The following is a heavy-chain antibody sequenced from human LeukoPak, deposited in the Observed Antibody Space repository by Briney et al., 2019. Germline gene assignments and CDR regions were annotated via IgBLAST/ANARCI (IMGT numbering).Heavy chain of an antibody. D-gene: IGHD3-22*01. Sequence: PGGSLRLSCAASGFTFSSYWMHWVRQAPGKGLVWVSRVNSDGSRTSYAGSVKGRFTISRDNAKNTLYLQMNSLRAGDTAVYYCARASYYYDSSGYTYYFYYYYMDVWGKGTTVTVSS. V-gene: IGHV3-74*01. CDR1: GFTFSSYW. CDR2: VNSDGSRT. CDR3: ARASYYYDSSGYTYYFYYYYMDV. J-gene: IGHJ6*03.